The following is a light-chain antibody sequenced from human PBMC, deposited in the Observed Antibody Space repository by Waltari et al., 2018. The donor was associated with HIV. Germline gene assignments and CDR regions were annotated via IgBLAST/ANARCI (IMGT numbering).Light chain of an antibody. V-gene: IGKV1-5*03. Sequence: DIQMNQSPSTLPASVGYRVPITGRASQSISSWLAWYQQKPRKAPTLLTHKASSLESGVPSMFSGSGSGTEFTLTISSLQPDDFATYYCQQYNSYWTFGQGTKVEIK. CDR1: QSISSW. J-gene: IGKJ1*01. CDR3: QQYNSYWT. CDR2: KAS.